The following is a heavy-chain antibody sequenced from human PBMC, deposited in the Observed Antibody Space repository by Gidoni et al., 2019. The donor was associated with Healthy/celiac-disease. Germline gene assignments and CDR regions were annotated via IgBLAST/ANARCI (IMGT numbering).Heavy chain of an antibody. CDR3: AQDFTESGRQFNYFDY. CDR1: GFTFSRYA. V-gene: IGHV3-23*01. J-gene: IGHJ4*02. Sequence: EVQRLESGGGLVQPGGSLRLTCAASGFTFSRYAMSWFRQSPGKGLEWVSAIIGSGCRTYYADSVKGRFTISRDNSNNTLYLQMNSLRAEDTAVYYCAQDFTESGRQFNYFDYWGQGTLVTVSS. D-gene: IGHD1-26*01. CDR2: IIGSGCRT.